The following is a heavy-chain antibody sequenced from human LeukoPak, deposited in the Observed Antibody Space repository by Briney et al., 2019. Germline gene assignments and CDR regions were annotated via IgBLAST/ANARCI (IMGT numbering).Heavy chain of an antibody. CDR2: IYYSGST. V-gene: IGHV4-59*01. Sequence: SETLSLTCIVSGDSISGYHWSWIRQPPEKGLEWIGYIYYSGSTNYNPSLKSRVTISVDTSKNQFSLKLSSVTAADTAVYYCARTGYSSSWFEYWGQGTLVTVSS. CDR1: GDSISGYH. J-gene: IGHJ4*02. CDR3: ARTGYSSSWFEY. D-gene: IGHD6-13*01.